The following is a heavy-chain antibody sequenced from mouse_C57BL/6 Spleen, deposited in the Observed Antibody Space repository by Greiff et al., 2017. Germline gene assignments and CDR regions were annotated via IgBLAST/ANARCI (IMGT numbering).Heavy chain of an antibody. V-gene: IGHV1-53*01. D-gene: IGHD1-1*01. Sequence: VQLQQPGTELVKPGASVKLSCKASGCTFTSYWMHWVKQRPGQGLEWIGNINPNNGGTNYNEKFKSKATLTVDKSSSTAYMQLSRLTSADSAVYYCARGEYYYGSSFDYWGQGTTLTVSS. CDR1: GCTFTSYW. CDR3: ARGEYYYGSSFDY. CDR2: INPNNGGT. J-gene: IGHJ2*01.